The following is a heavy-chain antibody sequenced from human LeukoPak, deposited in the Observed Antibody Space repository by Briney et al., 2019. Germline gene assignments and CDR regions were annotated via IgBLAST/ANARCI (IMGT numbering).Heavy chain of an antibody. CDR1: GGTFSSYA. J-gene: IGHJ4*02. CDR3: ARAVGAVDYYFDY. V-gene: IGHV1-18*01. Sequence: ASVKASCKASGGTFSSYAISWVRQAPGQGLEWMGWISAYNGNTNYAQKLQGRVTMTTDTSTSTAYMELRSLRSDDTAVYYCARAVGAVDYYFDYWGQGTLVTVSS. D-gene: IGHD1-26*01. CDR2: ISAYNGNT.